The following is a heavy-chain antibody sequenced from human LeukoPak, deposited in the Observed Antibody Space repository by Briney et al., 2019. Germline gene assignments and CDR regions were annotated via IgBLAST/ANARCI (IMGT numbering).Heavy chain of an antibody. Sequence: GGSPRLSCAASGFTFSSYAMSWVRQAPGKGLEWVSAISGSGGSTYYADSVKGRFTISRDNSKNTLYLQMNSLRAEDTAVYYCAKDWDYDSSGYYDYWGQGTLVTVSS. J-gene: IGHJ4*02. CDR2: ISGSGGST. CDR3: AKDWDYDSSGYYDY. D-gene: IGHD3-22*01. V-gene: IGHV3-23*01. CDR1: GFTFSSYA.